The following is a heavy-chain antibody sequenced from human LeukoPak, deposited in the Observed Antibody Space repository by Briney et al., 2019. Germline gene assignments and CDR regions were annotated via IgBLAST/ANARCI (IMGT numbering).Heavy chain of an antibody. D-gene: IGHD3-22*01. Sequence: GGSLRLSCAASGFTFSSYGMHWVRQAPGKGLEWVAVIWYDGSNKYYADSVKGRFTISRDNSKNTLYLQMNSLRAEDTAVYYCARDLVDYYDSSGYYYYGMDVWGQGTTVTVSS. CDR3: ARDLVDYYDSSGYYYYGMDV. CDR2: IWYDGSNK. CDR1: GFTFSSYG. V-gene: IGHV3-33*01. J-gene: IGHJ6*02.